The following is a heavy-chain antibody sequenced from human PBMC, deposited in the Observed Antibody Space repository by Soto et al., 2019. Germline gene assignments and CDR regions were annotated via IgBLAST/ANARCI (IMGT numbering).Heavy chain of an antibody. CDR3: TRHVTMIVS. D-gene: IGHD3-22*01. CDR2: IRSKANSYAT. CDR1: GFTFSGSA. J-gene: IGHJ5*02. V-gene: IGHV3-73*01. Sequence: GSLRLSCAASGFTFSGSAMHWVRQASGKGLEWVGRIRSKANSYATAYAASVKGRFTISRDDSKNTAYLQMNSLKTEDTAVYYCTRHVTMIVSWGQGTLVTVSS.